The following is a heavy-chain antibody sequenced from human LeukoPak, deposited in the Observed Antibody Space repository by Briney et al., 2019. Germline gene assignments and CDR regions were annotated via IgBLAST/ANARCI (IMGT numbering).Heavy chain of an antibody. V-gene: IGHV4-4*02. CDR3: ARDSGGPYGGYVNYFDY. CDR1: GGSISSSNW. CDR2: IYHSGST. Sequence: SETLSLTCAVSGGSISSSNWWSWVRQPPGKGLEWIGEIYHSGSTNYNPSLKSRVTISVDKSKSQFSLKLSSVTAADTAVYYCARDSGGPYGGYVNYFDYWGQGTLVTVSS. D-gene: IGHD5-12*01. J-gene: IGHJ4*02.